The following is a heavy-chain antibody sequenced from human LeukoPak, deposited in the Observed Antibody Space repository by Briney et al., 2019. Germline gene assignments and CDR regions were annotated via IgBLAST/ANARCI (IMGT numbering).Heavy chain of an antibody. V-gene: IGHV3-48*03. J-gene: IGHJ4*02. CDR3: ARDTAMGAPDY. CDR1: GFTFSSYE. D-gene: IGHD5-18*01. CDR2: ISSSGSTI. Sequence: GGSLRLSCAASGFTFSSYEMNWVRQAPGKGLEWVSYISSSGSTIYYADSVKGRFTISRDNAKNSLYLQMNSLRAEDTAVYYCARDTAMGAPDYWGQGTLVTVSS.